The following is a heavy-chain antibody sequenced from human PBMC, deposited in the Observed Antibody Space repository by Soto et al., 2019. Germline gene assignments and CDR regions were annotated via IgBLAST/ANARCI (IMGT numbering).Heavy chain of an antibody. CDR3: VRQTLATLALYGMDV. CDR1: GYSVSANSAA. V-gene: IGHV6-1*01. J-gene: IGHJ6*02. CDR2: TYYRSKWNF. D-gene: IGHD6-6*01. Sequence: LSQPFSLTCVISGYSVSANSAAWNWIRRSPSRGLEWLGRTYYRSKWNFDYAESVKSRMSIIPDTSNNHFSLLLNSVNPGDTSVYYCVRQTLATLALYGMDVWGQWTTVTVSS.